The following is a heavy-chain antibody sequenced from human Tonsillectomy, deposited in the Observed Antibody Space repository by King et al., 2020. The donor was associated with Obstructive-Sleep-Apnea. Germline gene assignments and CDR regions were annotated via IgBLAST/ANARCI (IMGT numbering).Heavy chain of an antibody. CDR1: GGSISSSSYY. Sequence: QLQESGPGLVKPSETLSLTCTVSGGSISSSSYYWGWIRQPPGQGLEWIGSIYYSGSTYYNPSLKSRVTISVDTSKNQFSLKLSSVTAADTAVYYCAREGLGYCSSTSCSLSMDVWGQGTTVTVSS. V-gene: IGHV4-39*07. CDR3: AREGLGYCSSTSCSLSMDV. J-gene: IGHJ6*02. CDR2: IYYSGST. D-gene: IGHD2-2*01.